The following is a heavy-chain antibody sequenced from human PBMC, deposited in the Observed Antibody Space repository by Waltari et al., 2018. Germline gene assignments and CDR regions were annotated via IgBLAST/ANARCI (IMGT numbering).Heavy chain of an antibody. Sequence: QVQLVQSGAEVKKPGASVKVSCKASGYTFTSSGISWVRQAPGQGLEWMGWISAYNGNTNYAQKLQGRVTMTTDTSTSTAYMELRSLRSDDTAVYYCARDGFYYGSGKTPDFDYWGQGTLVTVSS. D-gene: IGHD3-10*01. CDR1: GYTFTSSG. CDR3: ARDGFYYGSGKTPDFDY. V-gene: IGHV1-18*01. CDR2: ISAYNGNT. J-gene: IGHJ4*02.